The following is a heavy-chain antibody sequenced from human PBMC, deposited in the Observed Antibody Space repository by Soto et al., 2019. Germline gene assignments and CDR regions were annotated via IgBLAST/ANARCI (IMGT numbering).Heavy chain of an antibody. CDR2: ILSDYNT. V-gene: IGHV3-23*03. D-gene: IGHD6-19*01. J-gene: IGHJ4*02. CDR3: ARRTSGYFGS. Sequence: EVQLLESGGGLVQPGGSLTLSCAASGFTFSDYTMSWVRQAPGKVLECISVILSDYNTYYAGSVRGRFTISRDNSKNTLYLEMNSLRAEDTAVYYCARRTSGYFGSWGQGALVTVSS. CDR1: GFTFSDYT.